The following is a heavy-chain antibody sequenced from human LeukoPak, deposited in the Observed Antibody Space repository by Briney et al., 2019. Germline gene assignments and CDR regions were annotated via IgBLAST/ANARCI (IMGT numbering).Heavy chain of an antibody. CDR3: ALPYYDFWSGYYIPSFDY. CDR2: IKQDGSEK. J-gene: IGHJ4*02. V-gene: IGHV3-7*01. D-gene: IGHD3-3*01. Sequence: GGSLRLSCAASGFTFSSYWMSWVRQAPGKGLEWVANIKQDGSEKYYVDSVKGRITISRDNAKNSLYLQMNSLRAEDTAVYYCALPYYDFWSGYYIPSFDYWGQGTLVTVSS. CDR1: GFTFSSYW.